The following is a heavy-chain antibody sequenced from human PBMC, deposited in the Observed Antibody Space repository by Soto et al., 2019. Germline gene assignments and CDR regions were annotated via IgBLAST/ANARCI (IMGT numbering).Heavy chain of an antibody. CDR1: AGSISSGDYY. D-gene: IGHD1-20*01. J-gene: IGHJ4*02. CDR2: IYYSGTT. CDR3: ARVFRPIIEIDY. V-gene: IGHV4-30-4*01. Sequence: PSETLSLTCTVSAGSISSGDYYWSWVRQPPGKGLEWIGYIYYSGTTYYNPSLNSRVTISVETSKNQFSLKLSSVTAADTAVYYCARVFRPIIEIDYWGQGTLVTVSS.